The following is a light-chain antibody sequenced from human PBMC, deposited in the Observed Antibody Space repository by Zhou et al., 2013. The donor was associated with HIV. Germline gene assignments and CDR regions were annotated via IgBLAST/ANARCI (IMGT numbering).Light chain of an antibody. CDR2: RTN. Sequence: DIHMTQSPPSLSAAVGDRVTITCRASLNIRNFLNWYQLLPGEAPKLLIYRTNISQSGVPSRFDGAGSGTVFNLTIDGLQRDDSATYFCQQSYTYPLTVGGGPRWTS. CDR1: LNIRNF. V-gene: IGKV1-39*01. J-gene: IGKJ4*01. CDR3: QQSYTYPLT.